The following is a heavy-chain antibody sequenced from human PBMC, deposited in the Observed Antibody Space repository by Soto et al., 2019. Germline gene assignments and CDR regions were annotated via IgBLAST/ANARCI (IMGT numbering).Heavy chain of an antibody. J-gene: IGHJ4*02. V-gene: IGHV3-30-3*01. CDR2: ISYDGSNK. D-gene: IGHD4-17*01. CDR3: ARDLFSPKTTVTYYFDY. Sequence: PGGSLRLSCAASGFTFSSYAMHWVRQAPGKGLEWVAVISYDGSNKYYADSVKGRFTISRDSSKNTLYLQMNSLRAEDTAVYYCARDLFSPKTTVTYYFDYWGQGTLVTVSS. CDR1: GFTFSSYA.